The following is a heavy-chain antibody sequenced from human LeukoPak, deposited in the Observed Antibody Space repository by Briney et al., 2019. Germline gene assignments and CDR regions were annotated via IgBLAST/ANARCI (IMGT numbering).Heavy chain of an antibody. CDR1: GFTFDDYA. J-gene: IGHJ3*02. Sequence: PGRSLRLSCAASGFTFDDYAMHWVRQAPGKGLEWVSGISWNSGSMGYADSVKGRFTISRDNAKNSLYLQMNSLRAEDTALYYCVTMIVVAPGGAFDIWGQGTMVTVSS. V-gene: IGHV3-9*01. CDR3: VTMIVVAPGGAFDI. CDR2: ISWNSGSM. D-gene: IGHD3-22*01.